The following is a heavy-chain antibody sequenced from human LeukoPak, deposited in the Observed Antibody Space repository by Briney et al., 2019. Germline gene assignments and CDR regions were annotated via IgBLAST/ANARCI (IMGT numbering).Heavy chain of an antibody. CDR3: ARDDCSSISCYHNWFDP. D-gene: IGHD2-2*01. V-gene: IGHV3-7*01. Sequence: GGSLRLSCAASGFTFSSYWMSWVRQAPGKGLEWVANIKQDGSEKYYVDSVKGRFTISRDNAKNSLYLQMNSLRAEDTAVCYCARDDCSSISCYHNWFDPWGQGTLVTVSS. J-gene: IGHJ5*02. CDR2: IKQDGSEK. CDR1: GFTFSSYW.